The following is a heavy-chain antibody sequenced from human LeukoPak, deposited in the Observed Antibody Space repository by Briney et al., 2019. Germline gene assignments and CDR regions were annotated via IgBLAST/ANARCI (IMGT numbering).Heavy chain of an antibody. V-gene: IGHV3-23*01. D-gene: IGHD1-26*01. Sequence: GGTLRLSCAASGVTFRNIAMSWVRQAPGKGLEWVSVISGDGGTTYYADSVKGRFTISRDNSKNTLYLQMDSLRAGDTAVYYCAKDNSYSGSVYWGQGTLVTVSS. CDR1: GVTFRNIA. CDR2: ISGDGGTT. CDR3: AKDNSYSGSVY. J-gene: IGHJ4*02.